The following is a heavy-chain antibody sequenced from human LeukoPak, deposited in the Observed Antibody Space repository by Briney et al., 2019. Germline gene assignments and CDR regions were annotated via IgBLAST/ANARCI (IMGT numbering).Heavy chain of an antibody. V-gene: IGHV3-33*01. J-gene: IGHJ4*02. CDR2: IWYDGSNK. Sequence: GGSLRLSCAASGFTFSSYGMHWVRQAPGKGLEWVAVIWYDGSNKYYADSVKGRFTISRDNSKNTLYLQMNSLRAEDTAVYYCARVRKKYDFWSGYYDYWGQGTLVTVSS. CDR3: ARVRKKYDFWSGYYDY. CDR1: GFTFSSYG. D-gene: IGHD3-3*01.